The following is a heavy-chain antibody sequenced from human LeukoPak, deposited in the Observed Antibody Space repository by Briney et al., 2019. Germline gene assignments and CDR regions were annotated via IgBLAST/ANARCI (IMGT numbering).Heavy chain of an antibody. J-gene: IGHJ5*02. CDR1: GGSLSGYY. Sequence: SETLSLTCAVYGGSLSGYYWSWIRQPPGKGLEWIGEINHSGSTNYNPSLKSRVTISVDTSKNQFSLKLSSVTAADTAVYYCARGPGDGSSSSAWGQGTLVTVSS. CDR2: INHSGST. V-gene: IGHV4-34*01. D-gene: IGHD6-6*01. CDR3: ARGPGDGSSSSA.